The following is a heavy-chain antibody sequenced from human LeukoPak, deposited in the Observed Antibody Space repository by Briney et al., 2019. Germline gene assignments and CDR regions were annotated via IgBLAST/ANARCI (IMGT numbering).Heavy chain of an antibody. CDR3: ARRFPQQLVPHYYYYYMDV. Sequence: AASVNVSCKASGYTFTSYGISWVRQAPGQELEWMGWISAYNGNTNYAQKLQGRVTMTTDTSTSTAYMELRSLRSDDTAVYYCARRFPQQLVPHYYYYYMDVWGKGTTVTVSS. V-gene: IGHV1-18*01. CDR1: GYTFTSYG. CDR2: ISAYNGNT. J-gene: IGHJ6*03. D-gene: IGHD6-13*01.